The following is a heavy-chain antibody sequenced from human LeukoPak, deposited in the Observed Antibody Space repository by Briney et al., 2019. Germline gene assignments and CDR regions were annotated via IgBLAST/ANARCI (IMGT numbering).Heavy chain of an antibody. D-gene: IGHD2/OR15-2a*01. V-gene: IGHV4-61*02. J-gene: IGHJ3*02. CDR3: ARDTSVVRDAFDI. CDR2: IYTSGST. Sequence: SETLSLTCTVSGGSISSGGYYWSWIRQPAGKGLEWIGRIYTSGSTNYNPSLKSRVTISVDTSKNQFSLKLSSVTAADTAVYYCARDTSVVRDAFDIWGQGTMVTVSS. CDR1: GGSISSGGYY.